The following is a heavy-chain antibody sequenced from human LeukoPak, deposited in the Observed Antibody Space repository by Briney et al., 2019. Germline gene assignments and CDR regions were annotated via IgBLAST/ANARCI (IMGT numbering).Heavy chain of an antibody. D-gene: IGHD2-2*02. CDR1: GGSISSGDYY. J-gene: IGHJ6*03. CDR2: IYYSGST. Sequence: SETLSLTXTVSGGSISSGDYYWSWIRQPPGKGLEWIGYIYYSGSTYYNPSLKSRVTISVDTSKNQFSLKLSSVTAADTAAYYCARTCSSTSCYKFGYYYYYMDVWGKGTTVTVSS. CDR3: ARTCSSTSCYKFGYYYYYMDV. V-gene: IGHV4-30-4*08.